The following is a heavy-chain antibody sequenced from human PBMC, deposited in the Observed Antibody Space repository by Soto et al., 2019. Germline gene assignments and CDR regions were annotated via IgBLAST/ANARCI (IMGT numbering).Heavy chain of an antibody. CDR1: GFTFSSYW. CDR2: LSPDGTTT. J-gene: IGHJ4*02. D-gene: IGHD6-6*01. Sequence: GGSLRLSCAASGFTFSSYWMNWVRQVPGKGPVWVSRLSPDGTTTEYADSVKGRFSISRDNAKSTMALQMNSLRAEDTAVYYCASGGSSLNFDSWGQGTLVTVSS. CDR3: ASGGSSLNFDS. V-gene: IGHV3-74*01.